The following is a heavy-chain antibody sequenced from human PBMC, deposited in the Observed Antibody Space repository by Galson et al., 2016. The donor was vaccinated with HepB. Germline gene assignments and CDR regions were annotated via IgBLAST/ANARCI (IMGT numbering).Heavy chain of an antibody. V-gene: IGHV3-74*01. J-gene: IGHJ6*02. CDR1: GFTFSSYT. CDR2: INSDGSST. Sequence: SLRLSCAASGFTFSSYTMSWVRQAPGKGLVWISRINSDGSSTSYADSVKGRFTNSRDNAKNTLYLQMNSLRADDTAVYYCTRPFCTNGVCYWAYGMDVWGQGTTVAVSS. CDR3: TRPFCTNGVCYWAYGMDV. D-gene: IGHD2-8*01.